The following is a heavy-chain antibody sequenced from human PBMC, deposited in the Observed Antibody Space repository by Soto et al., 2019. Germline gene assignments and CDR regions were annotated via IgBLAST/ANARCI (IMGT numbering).Heavy chain of an antibody. CDR3: VSQRTSVLAQAYFDY. CDR1: GGSVSNRNYY. J-gene: IGHJ4*02. V-gene: IGHV4-39*01. D-gene: IGHD2-8*01. Sequence: SDTLSLTCTVPGGSVSNRNYYWGWIRQSPGKGLEWIGSVYYRGRSYSKSSVKSRVTISVDTSKNQFSLNLNSVTASETAVYYCVSQRTSVLAQAYFDYWGPGALVTVSS. CDR2: VYYRGRS.